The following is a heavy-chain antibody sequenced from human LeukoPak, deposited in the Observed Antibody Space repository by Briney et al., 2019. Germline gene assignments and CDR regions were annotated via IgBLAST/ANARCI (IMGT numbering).Heavy chain of an antibody. CDR1: GYTFTGYY. D-gene: IGHD6-13*01. J-gene: IGHJ6*03. CDR3: ARDPRIAAAGTILYHYYYMDV. Sequence: ASVKVSCKASGYTFTGYYMHWVRQAPGQGLEWMGWINPNSGGTNYAQKFQGRVTMTRDTSISTAYMELSRLRSDDTAVYYCARDPRIAAAGTILYHYYYMDVWGKGTTVTVSS. V-gene: IGHV1-2*02. CDR2: INPNSGGT.